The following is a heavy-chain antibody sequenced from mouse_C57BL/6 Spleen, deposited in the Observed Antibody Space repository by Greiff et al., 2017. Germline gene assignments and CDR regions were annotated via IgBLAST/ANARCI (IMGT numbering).Heavy chain of an antibody. CDR2: ISSGSSTI. CDR3: AKRGTTVPFAY. J-gene: IGHJ3*01. V-gene: IGHV5-17*01. D-gene: IGHD1-1*01. CDR1: GFTFSDSG. Sequence: EVQGVESGGGLVKPGGSLKLSCAASGFTFSDSGMHWVRQAPEKGLEWVAYISSGSSTIYYANTVKGRSTLPRDNAKDTPSLQMHSLRPRDTPIDYCAKRGTTVPFAYWGTGTLVTVSA.